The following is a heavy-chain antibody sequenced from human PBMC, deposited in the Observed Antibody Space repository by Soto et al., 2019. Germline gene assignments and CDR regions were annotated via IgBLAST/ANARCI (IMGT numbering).Heavy chain of an antibody. CDR1: GFTFTRYS. CDR2: ISSTTNYI. V-gene: IGHV3-21*06. CDR3: ARESEDLTSNFDY. J-gene: IGHJ4*02. Sequence: LRLSCAASGFTFTRYSMNWVRQAPGKGLEWVSSISSTTNYIYYGDSMKGRFTISRDNGKNSLYLEMHSLRAEDTAVYYCARESEDLTSNFDYWGQGTLVTVSS.